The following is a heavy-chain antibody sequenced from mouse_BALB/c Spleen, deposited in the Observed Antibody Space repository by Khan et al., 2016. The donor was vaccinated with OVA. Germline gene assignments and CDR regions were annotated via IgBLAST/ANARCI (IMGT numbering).Heavy chain of an antibody. D-gene: IGHD4-1*01. J-gene: IGHJ3*01. V-gene: IGHV1-4*01. CDR1: GYTFTSYT. Sequence: QVQLKQSGAELARPGASVKMSCKASGYTFTSYTMHWVKQRPGQGLEWIGYINPSSGYTNYNQKFKDKATLTADKSSSTAYMQLSSLTSEDSAVYYYARAGAGAWFAYWGQGTLVTVSA. CDR3: ARAGAGAWFAY. CDR2: INPSSGYT.